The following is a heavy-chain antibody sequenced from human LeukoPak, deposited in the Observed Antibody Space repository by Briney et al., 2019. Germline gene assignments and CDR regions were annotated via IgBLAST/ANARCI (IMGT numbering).Heavy chain of an antibody. V-gene: IGHV3-48*03. D-gene: IGHD1-14*01. Sequence: GGSLRLSCAASGFAFSAYEMNWVRQAPGKGLEWVSYIAGSDTRTYYADSVKGRFTISRDNTKNSLYLQMNSLRAEDSGLYYCTTLGYNLDSWGQGTLVTVSS. CDR1: GFAFSAYE. J-gene: IGHJ4*02. CDR2: IAGSDTRT. CDR3: TTLGYNLDS.